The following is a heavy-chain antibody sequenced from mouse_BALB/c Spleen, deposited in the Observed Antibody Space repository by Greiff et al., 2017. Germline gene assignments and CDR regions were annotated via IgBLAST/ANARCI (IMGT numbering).Heavy chain of an antibody. Sequence: QVQLQQSGAELMKPGASVKISCKATGYTFSSYWIEWVKQRPGHGLEWIGEILPGSGSTNYNERFKGKATFTADTSSNTAYMQLSSLTSEDSAVYYCARGRYGNLAWFAYWGQGTLVTVSA. J-gene: IGHJ3*01. CDR1: GYTFSSYW. V-gene: IGHV1-9*01. D-gene: IGHD2-10*02. CDR2: ILPGSGST. CDR3: ARGRYGNLAWFAY.